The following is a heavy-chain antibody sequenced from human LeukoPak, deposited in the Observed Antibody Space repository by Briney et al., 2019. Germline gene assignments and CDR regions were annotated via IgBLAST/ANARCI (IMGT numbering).Heavy chain of an antibody. CDR1: GGSISSSSYY. J-gene: IGHJ4*02. CDR2: IYYGGST. V-gene: IGHV4-39*01. Sequence: SYTLSLTCTVSGGSISSSSYYWGWIRQSPGKGLEWIGSIYYGGSTYYNPSLKSRVTISVDTSKNQFSLKLSSVTAADTAVYYCARLRNIAMIKDWSSFHFDYWGQGTLVTVSS. CDR3: ARLRNIAMIKDWSSFHFDY. D-gene: IGHD5-18*01.